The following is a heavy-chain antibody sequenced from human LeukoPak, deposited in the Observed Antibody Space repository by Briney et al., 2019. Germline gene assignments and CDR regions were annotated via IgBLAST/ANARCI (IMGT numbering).Heavy chain of an antibody. Sequence: SETLSLTCTVSGGSISSYYWSWIRQPAGKGLEWIGGIYTSGSTNYNPSLKSRVTMSVDTSKNQFSLKLSSVTAADTAVYYCAREHVDTAMAYNWFDPWGQGTLVTVSS. V-gene: IGHV4-4*07. CDR1: GGSISSYY. CDR2: IYTSGST. CDR3: AREHVDTAMAYNWFDP. D-gene: IGHD5-18*01. J-gene: IGHJ5*02.